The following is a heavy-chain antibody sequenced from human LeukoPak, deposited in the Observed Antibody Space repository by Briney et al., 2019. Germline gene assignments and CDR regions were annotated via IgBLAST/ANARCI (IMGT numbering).Heavy chain of an antibody. J-gene: IGHJ6*03. Sequence: ASVKVSCKASGYTFTSYYMHWVRQAPGQGLEWMGIMNPSGGSTSYAQKFQGRVTMTRDTSTSTVYMELSSLRSEDTAVYYCARGGGSTFRYYYYYMDVWGKGTTVTVSS. CDR3: ARGGGSTFRYYYYYMDV. D-gene: IGHD5/OR15-5a*01. CDR2: MNPSGGST. V-gene: IGHV1-46*01. CDR1: GYTFTSYY.